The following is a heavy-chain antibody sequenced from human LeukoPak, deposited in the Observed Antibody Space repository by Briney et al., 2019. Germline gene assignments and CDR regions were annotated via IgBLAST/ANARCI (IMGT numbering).Heavy chain of an antibody. CDR2: ISNSGST. CDR3: GRDALVGYFSYYYMDV. V-gene: IGHV4-59*11. Sequence: SETLCLTCTVSGGSMSSHYWTWIRQSPVKGLEWIGDISNSGSTSYKPSLKSRVTISIDTSKNQFSLKLSSVTAADTAVYYCGRDALVGYFSYYYMDVWGKGTTVTVSS. J-gene: IGHJ6*03. D-gene: IGHD2-15*01. CDR1: GGSMSSHY.